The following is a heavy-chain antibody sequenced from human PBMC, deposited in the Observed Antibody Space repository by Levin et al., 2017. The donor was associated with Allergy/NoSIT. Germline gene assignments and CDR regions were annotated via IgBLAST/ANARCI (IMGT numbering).Heavy chain of an antibody. CDR1: GFSFSSYA. Sequence: GESLKISCAASGFSFSSYAMYWVRQAPGGGLKWVSGISGSGVSTYYADSVQGRFTISRDNLKKTVYLQMNSLRAEDTAVYYCAKDAPKNKDDVWGSYLRGYWGQGTLVTVSS. CDR3: AKDAPKNKDDVWGSYLRGY. CDR2: ISGSGVST. D-gene: IGHD3-16*02. J-gene: IGHJ4*02. V-gene: IGHV3-23*01.